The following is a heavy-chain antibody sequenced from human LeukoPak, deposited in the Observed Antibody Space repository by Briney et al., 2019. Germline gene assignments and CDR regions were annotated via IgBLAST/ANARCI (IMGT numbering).Heavy chain of an antibody. CDR3: ARVSGYDWESSYDY. V-gene: IGHV4-59*01. CDR1: GGSISSYY. D-gene: IGHD5-12*01. Sequence: PSETLSLTCTVSGGSISSYYWSWIRQPPGKGLEWIGYIYYSGSTHYNPSLKSRVTISVDTSKNQFSLKLSSVTAADTAVYYCARVSGYDWESSYDYWGQGTLVTVSS. J-gene: IGHJ4*02. CDR2: IYYSGST.